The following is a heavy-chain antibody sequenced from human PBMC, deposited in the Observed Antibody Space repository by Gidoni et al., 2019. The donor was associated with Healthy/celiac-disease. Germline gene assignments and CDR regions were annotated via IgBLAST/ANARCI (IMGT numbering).Heavy chain of an antibody. CDR1: GVSISSYY. J-gene: IGHJ3*02. CDR2: IYYRGST. Sequence: QVQPQASGPGLVKPSQTLSLTCTVSGVSISSYYCSWIRQPPGKGLEWSGYIYYRGSTNYNPCLKSRVTRSEDTSKNQFYLQLSSVVAADTAVYYCARAHYYGSSGYYYQPDDFDIWGQGTMVTVSS. D-gene: IGHD3-22*01. CDR3: ARAHYYGSSGYYYQPDDFDI. V-gene: IGHV4-59*01.